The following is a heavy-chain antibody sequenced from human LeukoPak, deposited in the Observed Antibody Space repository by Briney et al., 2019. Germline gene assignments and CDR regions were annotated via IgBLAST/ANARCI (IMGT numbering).Heavy chain of an antibody. CDR3: ARDSRARGTAMANTHYWYFDL. CDR1: GFTVSSNY. CDR2: IYSGGST. D-gene: IGHD5-18*01. V-gene: IGHV3-53*01. Sequence: GGSLRLSCAASGFTVSSNYMSWVRQAPGKGLEWVSVIYSGGSTYYADSVKGRFTISRDNSKNTLYLQMNSLRAEDTAVYYCARDSRARGTAMANTHYWYFDLWGRGTLVTVSS. J-gene: IGHJ2*01.